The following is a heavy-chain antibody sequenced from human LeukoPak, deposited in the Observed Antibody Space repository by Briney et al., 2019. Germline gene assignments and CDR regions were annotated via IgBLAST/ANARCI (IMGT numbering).Heavy chain of an antibody. CDR2: IYYSGST. Sequence: SETLSLTCTVSGGSISSYYWSWIRQPPGKGLEWIGYIYYSGSTNYNPSLKSRVTISVDTSKNQFSLKLSSVTAADTAVYYCARGPMFYGSGYFDYWGQGTLVTVSS. CDR3: ARGPMFYGSGYFDY. D-gene: IGHD3-10*01. CDR1: GGSISSYY. J-gene: IGHJ4*02. V-gene: IGHV4-59*01.